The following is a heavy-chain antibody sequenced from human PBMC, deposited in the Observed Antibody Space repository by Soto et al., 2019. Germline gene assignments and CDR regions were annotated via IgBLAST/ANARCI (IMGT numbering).Heavy chain of an antibody. CDR1: GYTFTTYG. D-gene: IGHD1-1*01. V-gene: IGHV1-18*04. J-gene: IGHJ6*04. CDR3: ARDGERDTGLNFYYYLHGMED. Sequence: ASVNVSCKASGYTFTTYGISWVRQAPGQGLEWMGWISPYNGTTKYAEKFQGEMTMTTDKATSTAYMDLRSLRSDDTAVYYCARDGERDTGLNFYYYLHGMEDWGDGKRVTVSS. CDR2: ISPYNGTT.